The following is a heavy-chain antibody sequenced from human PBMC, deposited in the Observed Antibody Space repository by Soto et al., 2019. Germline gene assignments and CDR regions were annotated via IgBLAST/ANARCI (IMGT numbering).Heavy chain of an antibody. V-gene: IGHV1-18*04. CDR3: ARSFTMVRGTPRIMDV. J-gene: IGHJ6*02. CDR2: INAYNGNT. Sequence: GASVKVSCKASGYTFPSYGISWVRQAPGQGLEWMGWINAYNGNTNYAQKLQGRVTMTTDTSTSTAYMELRSLRSDDTAVYYCARSFTMVRGTPRIMDVWGQGTTVTVSS. D-gene: IGHD3-10*01. CDR1: GYTFPSYG.